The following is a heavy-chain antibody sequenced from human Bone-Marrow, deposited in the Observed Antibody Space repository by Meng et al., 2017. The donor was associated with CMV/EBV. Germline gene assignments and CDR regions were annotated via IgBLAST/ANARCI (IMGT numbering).Heavy chain of an antibody. Sequence: SETLSLTCTVSGGSISSSSYYWGWIRQPPGKGLEWIGSIYYSGSTYYNPSLKSRVTISVETSKKQFSLKLSSVTAADTAVYYCARDSSTSWSGDAFDIWGQGTMFTVSS. V-gene: IGHV4-39*07. J-gene: IGHJ3*02. CDR2: IYYSGST. CDR3: ARDSSTSWSGDAFDI. CDR1: GGSISSSSYY. D-gene: IGHD2-2*01.